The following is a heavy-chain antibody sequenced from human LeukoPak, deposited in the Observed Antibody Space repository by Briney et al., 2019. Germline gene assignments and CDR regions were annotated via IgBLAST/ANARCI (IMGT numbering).Heavy chain of an antibody. CDR3: ASQTAASIAARPFWFDP. CDR2: IDPSDSYT. Sequence: GESLRISCKGSGYSFTSYWINWVRQMPGKGLEWMGRIDPSDSYTNYSPSFQGHVTISADKSISTAYLQWSSLKASDTAMYYCASQTAASIAARPFWFDPWGQGTLVTVSS. CDR1: GYSFTSYW. V-gene: IGHV5-10-1*01. J-gene: IGHJ5*02. D-gene: IGHD6-6*01.